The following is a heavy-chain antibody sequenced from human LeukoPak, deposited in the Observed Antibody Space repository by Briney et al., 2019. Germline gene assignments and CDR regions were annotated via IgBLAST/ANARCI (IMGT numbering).Heavy chain of an antibody. J-gene: IGHJ5*02. CDR1: GGSFSGYY. Sequence: SETLSLTCAVYGGSFSGYYWSWIRQPPGKGLEWIGEINDSGSTNYNPSLKSRVTISVDTSKNQFSLKLSSVTAADTAVYYCARGYCSSTSCYQLNWFDPWGQGTLVTVSS. CDR2: INDSGST. D-gene: IGHD2-2*01. CDR3: ARGYCSSTSCYQLNWFDP. V-gene: IGHV4-34*01.